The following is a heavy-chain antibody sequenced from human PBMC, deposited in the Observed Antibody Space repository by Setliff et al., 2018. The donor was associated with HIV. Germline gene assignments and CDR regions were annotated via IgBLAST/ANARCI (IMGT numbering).Heavy chain of an antibody. Sequence: SVKVSCKASGYSFSDYYIHWVRQAPGHGLEWMGGIIPMFGTANYAQKFQGRVTITTDASTSTAYMELSSLRSEDTAVYYCARGSIAAPKHYYYMNVWGKGTTVTVSS. CDR1: GYSFSDYY. D-gene: IGHD6-6*01. CDR3: ARGSIAAPKHYYYMNV. V-gene: IGHV1-69*05. J-gene: IGHJ6*03. CDR2: IIPMFGTA.